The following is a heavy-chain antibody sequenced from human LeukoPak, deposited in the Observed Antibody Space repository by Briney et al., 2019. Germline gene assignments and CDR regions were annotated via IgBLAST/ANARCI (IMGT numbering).Heavy chain of an antibody. CDR1: GFTFNDYW. CDR2: INNDGSIT. V-gene: IGHV3-74*01. Sequence: GGPLRLSCAASGFTFNDYWMHWVRQAPGKGLVWVSHINNDGSITNYADSVKGRFTVSRDNAKSTVFLQMNSLRVEDTAVYYCARGPPGFRVGDYWGQGTLVTVSS. D-gene: IGHD1-1*01. J-gene: IGHJ4*02. CDR3: ARGPPGFRVGDY.